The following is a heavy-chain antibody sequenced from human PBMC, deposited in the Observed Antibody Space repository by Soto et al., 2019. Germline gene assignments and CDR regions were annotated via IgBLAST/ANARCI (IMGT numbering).Heavy chain of an antibody. D-gene: IGHD6-19*01. CDR3: ARASIAVAGTGYYYYYYGMDV. CDR1: GGTFSSYA. J-gene: IGHJ6*02. CDR2: IIPIFGTA. V-gene: IGHV1-69*06. Sequence: QVQLVQSGAEVKKPGSSVKVSCKASGGTFSSYAISWVRQAPGQGLEWMGGIIPIFGTANYAQKFQGRVTITADKSTSTAYLELSSLRSEDTAVYYCARASIAVAGTGYYYYYYGMDVWGQGNTVTVSS.